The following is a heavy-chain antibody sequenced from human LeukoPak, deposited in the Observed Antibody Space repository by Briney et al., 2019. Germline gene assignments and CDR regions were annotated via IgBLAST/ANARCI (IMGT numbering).Heavy chain of an antibody. CDR3: ARSIAVAGPNPDY. V-gene: IGHV4-39*01. J-gene: IGHJ4*02. D-gene: IGHD6-19*01. Sequence: SETLSLTCTVSGGSISSSSYYWGWIRQPPGKGLEWIGSIYYSGSTYYNPSLKSRVTISVDTSKNQFSLKLSSVTAADTAVYYCARSIAVAGPNPDYWGQGTLVTVSS. CDR2: IYYSGST. CDR1: GGSISSSSYY.